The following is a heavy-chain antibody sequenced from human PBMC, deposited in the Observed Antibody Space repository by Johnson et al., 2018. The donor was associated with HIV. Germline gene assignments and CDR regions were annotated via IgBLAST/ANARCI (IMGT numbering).Heavy chain of an antibody. CDR2: ISSSGSTI. Sequence: QMLLVESGGGVVRPGGSLRLSCAASGFTFSDYYMSWIRQAPGKGLEWVSYISSSGSTIYYADSVKGRFTISRDNAKNSLYLQMNSLRPEDTAVYYCARDGRDLVTRGGFDVWGPGTVVTVSS. V-gene: IGHV3-11*04. CDR1: GFTFSDYY. D-gene: IGHD5-18*01. J-gene: IGHJ3*01. CDR3: ARDGRDLVTRGGFDV.